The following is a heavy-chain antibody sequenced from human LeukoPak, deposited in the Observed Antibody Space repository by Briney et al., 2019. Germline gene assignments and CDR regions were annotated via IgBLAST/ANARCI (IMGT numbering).Heavy chain of an antibody. CDR2: INHSGST. J-gene: IGHJ4*02. Sequence: SETLSLTCAVYGGSFSGYYWSWIRQPPGKGLEWIGEINHSGSTNYNPSLKSRVTISVDTSKNQFSLKLSSVTAADTAVYYCARDPRSSIAVGGTLFDYWGQGTLVTVSS. CDR3: ARDPRSSIAVGGTLFDY. D-gene: IGHD6-19*01. V-gene: IGHV4-34*01. CDR1: GGSFSGYY.